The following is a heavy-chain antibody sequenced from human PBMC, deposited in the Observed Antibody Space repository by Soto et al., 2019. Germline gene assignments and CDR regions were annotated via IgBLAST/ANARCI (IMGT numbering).Heavy chain of an antibody. CDR1: VYTFTSYG. Sequence: ASVKVSCKASVYTFTSYGITWVRQATGPGLEWMGWISAYNGNTNYAQKLQGRVTMTTDTSTSTAYMELRSLRSDDTAVYHCARASTYCSGGSCYSTNFGNWGQGTLGTVSS. CDR3: ARASTYCSGGSCYSTNFGN. CDR2: ISAYNGNT. V-gene: IGHV1-18*01. J-gene: IGHJ4*02. D-gene: IGHD2-15*01.